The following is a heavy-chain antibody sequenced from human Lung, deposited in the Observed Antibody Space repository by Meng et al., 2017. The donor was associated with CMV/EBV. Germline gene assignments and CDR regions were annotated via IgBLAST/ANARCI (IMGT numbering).Heavy chain of an antibody. CDR1: GFTFSDYY. D-gene: IGHD3-9*01. CDR2: ITGSGTYT. V-gene: IGHV3-11*05. Sequence: QVQLVEPGGGLVKTGGSLRLSCAASGFTFSDYYMTWIRQAPGKGLEWVSYITGSGTYTDYADSVRGRFTISRDNAKNSLYLQMNSLRADDTAVYYCARDTYDILNAKGLDYWGQGTLVTVSS. CDR3: ARDTYDILNAKGLDY. J-gene: IGHJ4*02.